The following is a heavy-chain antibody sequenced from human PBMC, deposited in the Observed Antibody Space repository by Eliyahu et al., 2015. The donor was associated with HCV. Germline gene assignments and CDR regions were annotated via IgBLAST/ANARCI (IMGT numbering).Heavy chain of an antibody. V-gene: IGHV3-21*02. Sequence: EVQLVESGGGLVKPGGSLRLSCVASGFTXXQYNMNWXRQAPGKGLEWVSSISGGTSYAMYRESLKGRVTISRDDAKNSVFLQLDGLTVDDTAVYYCARDSDAGAVPDQFDYWGQGTLVTVSS. J-gene: IGHJ4*02. CDR3: ARDSDAGAVPDQFDY. D-gene: IGHD3-16*01. CDR2: ISGGTSYA. CDR1: GFTXXQYN.